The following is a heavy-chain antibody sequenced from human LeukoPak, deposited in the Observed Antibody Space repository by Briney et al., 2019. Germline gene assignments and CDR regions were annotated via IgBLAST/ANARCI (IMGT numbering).Heavy chain of an antibody. J-gene: IGHJ3*02. Sequence: QPGGSLRLSCAASGFTFSSYAMSWVRQAPGKGLEWVSAISGSGGSTYYADSVKGRFTISRDNSKNTLYLQMNSLRAEDTAVYYCARIYGLYWAFDIWGQGTMVTVSS. CDR1: GFTFSSYA. D-gene: IGHD3-3*01. CDR2: ISGSGGST. V-gene: IGHV3-23*01. CDR3: ARIYGLYWAFDI.